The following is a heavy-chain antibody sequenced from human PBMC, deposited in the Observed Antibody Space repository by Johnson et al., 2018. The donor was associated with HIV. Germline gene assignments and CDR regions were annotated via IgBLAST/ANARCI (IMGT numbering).Heavy chain of an antibody. Sequence: VQLVESGGSAVRPGGSLRLSCAASGFTFDNSGMAWVRQAPGKGLEWVSGINWNGGSTGYADSVKGRFTISRDNAKNSLYLQMNSLRAEDTAVYYCARTQRVTMIVVSLGAFDIWGQGTMVTVSS. V-gene: IGHV3-20*04. CDR3: ARTQRVTMIVVSLGAFDI. J-gene: IGHJ3*02. D-gene: IGHD3-22*01. CDR1: GFTFDNSG. CDR2: INWNGGST.